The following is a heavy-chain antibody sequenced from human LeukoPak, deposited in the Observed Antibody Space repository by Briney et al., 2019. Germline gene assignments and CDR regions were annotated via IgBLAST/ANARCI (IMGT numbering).Heavy chain of an antibody. CDR2: IRYDGSNK. CDR3: AKDSFGYSNILTGLGDY. D-gene: IGHD3-9*01. Sequence: GGSLRLSCAASGFTVSSNYMSWVRQAPGKGLEWVAFIRYDGSNKYYADSVKGRFTISRDNSKNTLYLQMNSLRAEDTAVYYCAKDSFGYSNILTGLGDYWGQGTLVTVSS. V-gene: IGHV3-30*02. J-gene: IGHJ4*02. CDR1: GFTVSSNY.